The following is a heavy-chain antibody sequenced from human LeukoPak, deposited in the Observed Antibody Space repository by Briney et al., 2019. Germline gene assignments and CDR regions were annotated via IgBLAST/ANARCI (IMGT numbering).Heavy chain of an antibody. Sequence: PSETLSLTCAVYGGSFSGYYRSWIRQPPGKGLEWIGEINHSGSTNYNPSLKSRVTISVDTSKNQFSLKLSSVTAADTAVYYCARGHYSNYDSFDYWGQGTLVTVSS. D-gene: IGHD4-11*01. CDR1: GGSFSGYY. V-gene: IGHV4-34*01. CDR2: INHSGST. J-gene: IGHJ4*02. CDR3: ARGHYSNYDSFDY.